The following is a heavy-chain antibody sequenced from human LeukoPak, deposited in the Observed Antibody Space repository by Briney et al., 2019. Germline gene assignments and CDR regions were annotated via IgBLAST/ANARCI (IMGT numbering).Heavy chain of an antibody. D-gene: IGHD2-2*01. V-gene: IGHV1-46*01. J-gene: IGHJ4*02. CDR2: INPSGGST. Sequence: ASVKVSCKASGYTFTSYYMHWVRQAPGQGLEWMGIINPSGGSTSYAQKFQGRVTMTRDTSTSTVYMELSSLRSEDTAVYYCARRYCSSTSCHYFDYWGQGTLVTVSS. CDR3: ARRYCSSTSCHYFDY. CDR1: GYTFTSYY.